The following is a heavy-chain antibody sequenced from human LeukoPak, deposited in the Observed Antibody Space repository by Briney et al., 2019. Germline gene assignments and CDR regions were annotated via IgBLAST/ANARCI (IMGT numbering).Heavy chain of an antibody. CDR2: IIPIFGTA. Sequence: SEKVSCKDSGCTFSSYAISWVRQAPGQGLEWMGRIIPIFGTANYAQKFQGRVTITTDESTSTAYMELSSLRSEDTAVYYCAGDDFKAYSNYVYYYYMDVWGKGTTVTVSS. CDR1: GCTFSSYA. CDR3: AGDDFKAYSNYVYYYYMDV. V-gene: IGHV1-69*05. J-gene: IGHJ6*03. D-gene: IGHD4-11*01.